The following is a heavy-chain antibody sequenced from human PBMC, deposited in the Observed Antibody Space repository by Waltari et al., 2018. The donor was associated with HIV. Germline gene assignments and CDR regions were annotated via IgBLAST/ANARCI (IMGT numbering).Heavy chain of an antibody. J-gene: IGHJ3*02. CDR1: GFTFSSYE. CDR3: ARDIFGLQWLEETHDAFDI. CDR2: ISSSGSTI. Sequence: EVQLVESGGGLVQPGGSLRLSCAASGFTFSSYEMNWVRQAPGKGLEWVSYISSSGSTIYYADSVKGRFTISRDNAKNSLYLQMNSLRAEDTAVYYCARDIFGLQWLEETHDAFDIWGQGTMVTVSS. V-gene: IGHV3-48*03. D-gene: IGHD6-19*01.